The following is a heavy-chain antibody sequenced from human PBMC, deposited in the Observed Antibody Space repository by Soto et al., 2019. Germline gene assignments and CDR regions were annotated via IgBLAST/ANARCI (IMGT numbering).Heavy chain of an antibody. D-gene: IGHD5-18*01. CDR1: GFTFSAFA. CDR3: ARGYSYESVAFDY. CDR2: ISYDGSTK. V-gene: IGHV3-30-3*01. Sequence: GGSLRLSCAASGFTFSAFAMHWVRQAPGKGLEWVALISYDGSTKYYADSVKGRFTISRDNSKNTLFLQVNSLRTDDTAIYYCARGYSYESVAFDYWGQGTLVTVSS. J-gene: IGHJ4*02.